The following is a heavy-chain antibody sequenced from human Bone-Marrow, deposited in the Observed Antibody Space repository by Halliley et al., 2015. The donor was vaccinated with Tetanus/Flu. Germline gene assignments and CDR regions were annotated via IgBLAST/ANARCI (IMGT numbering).Heavy chain of an antibody. D-gene: IGHD4-17*01. CDR2: IYDRGNT. V-gene: IGHV4-59*01. J-gene: IGHJ4*02. Sequence: TLSLTCTVSGGSISSYYWSWIRQSPGKGLQWLGYIYDRGNTKYNPSLKSRVSISVDTSKNQVSLSLNSVTAADTAVHYCARDLGFNDYGEDALDYWGQGILVTVSS. CDR1: GGSISSYY. CDR3: ARDLGFNDYGEDALDY.